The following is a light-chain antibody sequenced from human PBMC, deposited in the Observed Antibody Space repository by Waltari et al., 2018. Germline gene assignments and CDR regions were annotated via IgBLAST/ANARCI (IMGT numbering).Light chain of an antibody. CDR1: QSVLYSSNNKNY. V-gene: IGKV4-1*01. CDR3: QQCYLTPYT. Sequence: DIVMTQSPDSLAVSLGERATIHGKSSQSVLYSSNNKNYLAWYQQKPGQPPKLLIYWASTRESGVPDRFSGSGSGTDFTLTISSLQAEDVAVYYCQQCYLTPYTFGQGTNLEIK. J-gene: IGKJ2*01. CDR2: WAS.